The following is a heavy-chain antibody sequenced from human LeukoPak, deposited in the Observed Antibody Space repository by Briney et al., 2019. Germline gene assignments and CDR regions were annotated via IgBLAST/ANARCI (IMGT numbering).Heavy chain of an antibody. V-gene: IGHV1-2*02. Sequence: ASVKVSCKASGYTFTDYFIHWVRQAPGQGLEWMGWIGPKRGDTSYLQRFQGRVTVTRDTSISTAYMELSRLRSDDTAVYYCGINRLGKALDMWGQGTMGTVSS. D-gene: IGHD7-27*01. CDR3: GINRLGKALDM. CDR1: GYTFTDYF. CDR2: IGPKRGDT. J-gene: IGHJ3*02.